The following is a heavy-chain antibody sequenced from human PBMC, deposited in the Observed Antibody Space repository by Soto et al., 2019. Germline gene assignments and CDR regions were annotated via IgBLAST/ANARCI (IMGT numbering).Heavy chain of an antibody. V-gene: IGHV1-18*01. J-gene: IGHJ4*02. CDR1: GYTFTSYG. D-gene: IGHD4-17*01. CDR3: ARDGRLVTTDLPNY. Sequence: ASVKVSCKASGYTFTSYGISWVRQAPGQGLEWMGWISAYNGNTNYAQKLQGRVTMTTDTSTSTAYMELRSLRSDDTPVYYCARDGRLVTTDLPNYWAQGTLVTVSS. CDR2: ISAYNGNT.